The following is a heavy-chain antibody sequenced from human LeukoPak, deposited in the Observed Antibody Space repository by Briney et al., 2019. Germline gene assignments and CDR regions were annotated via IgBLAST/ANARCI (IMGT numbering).Heavy chain of an antibody. CDR3: AAAPYSSGWYEFH. Sequence: SVKVSCKASGFTFTSSAMQWVRQARGQRLEWIGWIVVGSGNTNYAQKFQERVTITRDMSTSTAYMELSSLRSEDTAVYYCAAAPYSSGWYEFHWGQGTLVTVSS. CDR2: IVVGSGNT. J-gene: IGHJ4*02. V-gene: IGHV1-58*02. CDR1: GFTFTSSA. D-gene: IGHD6-19*01.